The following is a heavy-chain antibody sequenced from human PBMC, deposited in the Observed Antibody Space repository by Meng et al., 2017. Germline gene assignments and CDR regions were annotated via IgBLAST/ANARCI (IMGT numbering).Heavy chain of an antibody. J-gene: IGHJ3*02. CDR1: AGTFSSYA. V-gene: IGHV1-69*05. CDR2: IIPIFGTA. D-gene: IGHD5-24*01. CDR3: ARAGEMATITDAFDI. Sequence: SVKVSCKASAGTFSSYAISWLRQAPGQGLEWMGGIIPIFGTANYAQKFQGRVTIITDESTSTAYMQLSSLRSEDTAVYYCARAGEMATITDAFDIWGQGTMVTVSS.